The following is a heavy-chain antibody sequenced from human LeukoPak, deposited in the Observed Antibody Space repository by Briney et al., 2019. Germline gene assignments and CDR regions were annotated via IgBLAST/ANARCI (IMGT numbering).Heavy chain of an antibody. D-gene: IGHD1-26*01. V-gene: IGHV4-30-4*01. CDR2: IYNSGST. Sequence: PSQTLSLTCTVSGGSISSGDYYWNWIRQPPGKGLEWIGLIYNSGSTYYNPSLKSRVTISVDTSKNQFSLKLTSVTAADTAVYYCAHFKGGSFDFWGQGTMVTVSS. J-gene: IGHJ3*01. CDR1: GGSISSGDYY. CDR3: AHFKGGSFDF.